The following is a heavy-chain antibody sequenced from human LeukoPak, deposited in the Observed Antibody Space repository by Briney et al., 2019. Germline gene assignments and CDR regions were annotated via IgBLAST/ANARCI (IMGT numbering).Heavy chain of an antibody. D-gene: IGHD6-13*01. CDR1: GFTFSSFS. V-gene: IGHV3-21*01. Sequence: GGSLRLSCAASGFTFSSFSMNWVRQAPGNGLEWVSSISSSSSYIYYADSVKGRFTISRDNAKNSLYLQMNSLRAEDTAVYYCAGDTTYSSSWYDYWGQGTLVTVSS. J-gene: IGHJ4*02. CDR3: AGDTTYSSSWYDY. CDR2: ISSSSSYI.